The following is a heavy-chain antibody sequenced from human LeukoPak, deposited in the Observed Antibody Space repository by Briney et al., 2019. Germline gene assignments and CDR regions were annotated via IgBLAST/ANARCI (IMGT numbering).Heavy chain of an antibody. V-gene: IGHV3-66*02. J-gene: IGHJ4*02. CDR2: IYSGGST. Sequence: GRSLRLSCAASGFTVSSNYMSWVRGAPGKGVEWVSVIYSGGSTYYADSVKGRFTISRDNSKDTLYLQMNSLRAEDTAVYYCARESGDGYNPFDYWGQGTLVTVSS. CDR1: GFTVSSNY. CDR3: ARESGDGYNPFDY. D-gene: IGHD5-24*01.